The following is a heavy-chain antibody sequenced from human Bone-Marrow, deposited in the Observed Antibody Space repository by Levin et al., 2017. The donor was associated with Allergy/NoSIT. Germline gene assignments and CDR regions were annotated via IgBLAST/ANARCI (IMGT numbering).Heavy chain of an antibody. Sequence: PGGSLRLSCEAFGFTFSDNYMSWIRRSPGKGLEWVAYISSDGNTLYHAASVKGRFTVSRDNAKKSLYLNMESLRDDDTAVYYCARDVGSGIFDLWGQGTLVTVST. V-gene: IGHV3-11*01. CDR2: ISSDGNTL. D-gene: IGHD1-26*01. J-gene: IGHJ4*02. CDR3: ARDVGSGIFDL. CDR1: GFTFSDNY.